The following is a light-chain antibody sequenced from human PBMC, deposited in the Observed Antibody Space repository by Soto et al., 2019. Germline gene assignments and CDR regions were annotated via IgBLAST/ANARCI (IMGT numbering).Light chain of an antibody. V-gene: IGLV2-14*01. CDR3: SSYTSRPTLFV. CDR1: SSDVGGYNY. CDR2: EVS. J-gene: IGLJ6*01. Sequence: QSALTQPASVSGSPGQSITISCTGTSSDVGGYNYVSWYQQHPGKAPKLVIFEVSIRPSGVSIRFSGSKSGNTASLTISGLQTEDEADYYCSSYTSRPTLFVFGSGTKLT.